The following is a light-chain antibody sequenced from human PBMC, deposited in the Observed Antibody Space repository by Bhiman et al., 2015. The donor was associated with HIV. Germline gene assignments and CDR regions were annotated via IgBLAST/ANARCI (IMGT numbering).Light chain of an antibody. Sequence: LTQPPSVSVSPGQTATITCSGDKLGDKYVCWYQQKPGQSPVVVIYQDNKRPSGIPERISGSNSGNTATLTISGTQAMDEADYYCQAWDSSPVAFGGGTKLTVL. V-gene: IGLV3-1*01. CDR2: QDN. CDR3: QAWDSSPVA. J-gene: IGLJ2*01. CDR1: KLGDKY.